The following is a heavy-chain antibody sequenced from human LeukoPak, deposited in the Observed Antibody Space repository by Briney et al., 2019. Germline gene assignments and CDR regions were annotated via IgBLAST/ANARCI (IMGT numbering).Heavy chain of an antibody. V-gene: IGHV4-39*07. CDR3: ARAQAAAGRRNWFDP. CDR1: GGSISSSSYY. Sequence: PSETLSLTCTVSGGSISSSSYYWGWIRQPPGKGLEWIGSIYYSGSTYYNPSLKSRVTISVDTSKNQFSLKLSSVTAADTAVYYCARAQAAAGRRNWFDPWGQGTLVTVSS. J-gene: IGHJ5*02. D-gene: IGHD6-13*01. CDR2: IYYSGST.